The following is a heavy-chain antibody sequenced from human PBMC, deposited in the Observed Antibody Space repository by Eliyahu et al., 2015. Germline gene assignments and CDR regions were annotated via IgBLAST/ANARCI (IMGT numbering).Heavy chain of an antibody. J-gene: IGHJ4*02. Sequence: EVQLVESGGGLVQPGRSLRLSCAASGFTFDDYAMHWXRQAPGKGLEWVSGISWNSGSIGYTDSVKGRFTISRDNAKNSLYLQMNSLRAEDTALYYCAKDMDQSGGSCRGELDYWGQGTLVTVSS. D-gene: IGHD2-15*01. V-gene: IGHV3-9*01. CDR1: GFTFDDYA. CDR3: AKDMDQSGGSCRGELDY. CDR2: ISWNSGSI.